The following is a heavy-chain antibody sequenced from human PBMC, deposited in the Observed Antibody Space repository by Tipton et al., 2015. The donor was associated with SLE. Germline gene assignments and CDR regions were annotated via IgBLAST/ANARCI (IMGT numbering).Heavy chain of an antibody. CDR3: ARAPTTRLDY. CDR1: GFTFSTFA. Sequence: RSLRLSCAASGFTFSTFAMHWVRQAPGKGLEWVAAISSDGSSKYYADSVKGRFTISRDNSKNTLYLQMNSLRPEDTAVYYCARAPTTRLDYWGQGTLVTVSS. V-gene: IGHV3-30*04. CDR2: ISSDGSSK. D-gene: IGHD1-7*01. J-gene: IGHJ4*02.